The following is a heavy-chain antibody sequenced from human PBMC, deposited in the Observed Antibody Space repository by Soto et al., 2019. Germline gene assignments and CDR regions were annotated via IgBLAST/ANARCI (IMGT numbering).Heavy chain of an antibody. CDR3: ARPPLPGYSILFNS. D-gene: IGHD2-15*01. Sequence: EVQLVQSGAEVKKPGESLKISCKASGYIFIDYWIGCVRQMPGKGLEWMGIVYPRDSDTRYSPSFQGQVTISADRSTGTAFLQWRSLKASDTALYYCARPPLPGYSILFNSWGQGTLVTVSS. J-gene: IGHJ5*02. CDR1: GYIFIDYW. CDR2: VYPRDSDT. V-gene: IGHV5-51*01.